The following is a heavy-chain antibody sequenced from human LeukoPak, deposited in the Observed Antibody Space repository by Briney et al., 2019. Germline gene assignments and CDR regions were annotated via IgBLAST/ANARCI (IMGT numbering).Heavy chain of an antibody. D-gene: IGHD4-17*01. CDR2: IYYSGST. CDR3: ARPRGTVTTGNYFDY. Sequence: SETLSLTCTVSGGSISSSIYYWGWIRQPPGKGLEWIGSIYYSGSTYYNPSLKSRVTISVDTSKNQFSLKLSSVTAADTAVYYCARPRGTVTTGNYFDYWGQGTLVTVSS. CDR1: GGSISSSIYY. V-gene: IGHV4-39*01. J-gene: IGHJ4*02.